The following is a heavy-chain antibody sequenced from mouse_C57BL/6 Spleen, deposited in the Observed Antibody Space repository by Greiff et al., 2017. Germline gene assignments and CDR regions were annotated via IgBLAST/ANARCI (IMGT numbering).Heavy chain of an antibody. V-gene: IGHV14-4*01. CDR3: TTDGSSYEGAWFAY. Sequence: VQLQQSGAELVRPGASVKLSCTASGFNIKDDYMHWVKQRPEQGLEWIGWIDPENGDTEYASKFQGKATITADTSSNTAYLQLSSLTSGDTAVYYGTTDGSSYEGAWFAYWGQGTLVTVSA. J-gene: IGHJ3*01. CDR1: GFNIKDDY. CDR2: IDPENGDT. D-gene: IGHD1-1*01.